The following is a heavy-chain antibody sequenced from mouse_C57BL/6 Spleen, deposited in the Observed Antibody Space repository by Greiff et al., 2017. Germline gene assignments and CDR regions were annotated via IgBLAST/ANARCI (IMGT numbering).Heavy chain of an antibody. CDR3: AKDYGSRNWYFDV. J-gene: IGHJ1*03. Sequence: VQLVESGAELARPGASVKLSCKASGYTFTSYGISWVKQRTGQGLEWIGEIYPRSGNTYYNEKFKGKATLTADKSSSTAYMELRSLTSEDSAVYFCAKDYGSRNWYFDVWGTGTTVTVSS. D-gene: IGHD1-1*01. CDR1: GYTFTSYG. V-gene: IGHV1-81*01. CDR2: IYPRSGNT.